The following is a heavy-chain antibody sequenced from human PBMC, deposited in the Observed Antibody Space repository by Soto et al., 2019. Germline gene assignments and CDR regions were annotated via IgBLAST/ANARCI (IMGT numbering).Heavy chain of an antibody. V-gene: IGHV3-30-3*01. CDR1: GFTFSSYA. CDR3: GRDAKRPLRRPPPEAGAAKYYYYYYGMDV. J-gene: IGHJ6*02. CDR2: ISYDGSNK. D-gene: IGHD6-19*01. Sequence: QVQLVESGGGVVQPGRSLRLSCAASGFTFSSYAMHWVRQAPGKGLEWVAVISYDGSNKYHADSVKGRFTISRDNSKNTLYRQMNSLRADDTGVYYCGRDAKRPLRRPPPEAGAAKYYYYYYGMDVWGQGTTVTVSS.